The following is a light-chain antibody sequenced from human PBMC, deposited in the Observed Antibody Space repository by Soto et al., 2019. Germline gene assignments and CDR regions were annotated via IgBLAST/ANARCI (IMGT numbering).Light chain of an antibody. CDR1: SSDVGGYKY. V-gene: IGLV2-14*01. J-gene: IGLJ1*01. CDR2: EVS. CDR3: NSYTSSSTLV. Sequence: QSALTQPACVSGSPGQSITISCTGTSSDVGGYKYVSWYQQHPGKAPKLMIYEVSNRPSGVSNRFSGSKSGNTASLTISGLQADDEADYYCNSYTSSSTLVFGTGTKVTVL.